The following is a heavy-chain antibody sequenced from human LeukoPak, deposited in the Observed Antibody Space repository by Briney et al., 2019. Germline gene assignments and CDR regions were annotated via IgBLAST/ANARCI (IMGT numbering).Heavy chain of an antibody. CDR3: TGNYYGSGSYADFDY. CDR2: IRSTANGYAT. CDR1: GFNFSGSA. Sequence: PGGSLRLSCAASGFNFSGSALHWVRQASGKGLEWVGRIRSTANGYATAYAASVKGRFTISRDDSKNTAYLQMDSLKTEDTAVYYCTGNYYGSGSYADFDYWGQGTLVTVSS. V-gene: IGHV3-73*01. D-gene: IGHD3-10*01. J-gene: IGHJ4*02.